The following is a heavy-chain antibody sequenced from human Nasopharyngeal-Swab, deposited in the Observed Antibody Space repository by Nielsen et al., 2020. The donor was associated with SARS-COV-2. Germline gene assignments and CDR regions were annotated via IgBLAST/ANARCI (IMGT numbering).Heavy chain of an antibody. CDR1: GVNFTSYA. J-gene: IGHJ4*02. D-gene: IGHD3-16*01. Sequence: GGTLRLTCSASGVNFTSYAIHCVRQRPGKGLEWVAVVTYDGTNTFYADSVKGRFAISRDNSKSTVSLQMNSLRSEDTAVCYCAKDRGGRSLDSWGQGTLVTVSS. V-gene: IGHV3-30-3*02. CDR2: VTYDGTNT. CDR3: AKDRGGRSLDS.